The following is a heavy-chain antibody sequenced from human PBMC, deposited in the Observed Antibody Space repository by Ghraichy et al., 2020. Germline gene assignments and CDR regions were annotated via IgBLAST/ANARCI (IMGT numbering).Heavy chain of an antibody. CDR2: IYYSGST. D-gene: IGHD2-2*01. CDR3: ARQVVPAASGSEGENWFDP. V-gene: IGHV4-39*01. J-gene: IGHJ5*02. CDR1: GGSISSSSYY. Sequence: SETLSLTCTVSGGSISSSSYYWGWIRQPPGKGLEWIGSIYYSGSTYYNPSLKSRVTISVDTSKNQFSLKLSSVTAADTAVYYCARQVVPAASGSEGENWFDPWGQGTLVTVSS.